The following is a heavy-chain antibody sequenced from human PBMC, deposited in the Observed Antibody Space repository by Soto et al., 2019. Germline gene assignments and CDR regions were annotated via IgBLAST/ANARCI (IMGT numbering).Heavy chain of an antibody. V-gene: IGHV2-5*02. Sequence: QITLKESGPTLVKPTQTLTLTCTFSGFSLSSSGVGVGWIRQPPGKALEWLPLFYWDDDKRYRPSLKNRLTITKDTSRNQVVLTMTDMDPEDTATYFCAHSGIRQDKRRYFYLWGRGTLVTVSS. CDR3: AHSGIRQDKRRYFYL. CDR2: FYWDDDK. J-gene: IGHJ2*01. CDR1: GFSLSSSGVG.